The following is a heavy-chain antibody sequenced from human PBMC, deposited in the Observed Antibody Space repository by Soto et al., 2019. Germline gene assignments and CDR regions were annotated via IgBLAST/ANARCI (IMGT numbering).Heavy chain of an antibody. Sequence: QVRLVESGGGVVQPGGSLRLSCAASGFDFSNYAMHWVRQAPGKGLEWVALVASDGGNKYYGDGVKGRFTISSDNSKSTLDLQMNSLRAEDTAVYFCALLEGGPQGNFDYWGQGILVTVSS. CDR3: ALLEGGPQGNFDY. CDR2: VASDGGNK. V-gene: IGHV3-30*03. J-gene: IGHJ4*02. D-gene: IGHD3-10*01. CDR1: GFDFSNYA.